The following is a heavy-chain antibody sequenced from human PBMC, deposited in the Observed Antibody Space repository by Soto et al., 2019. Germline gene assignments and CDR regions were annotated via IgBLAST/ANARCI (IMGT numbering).Heavy chain of an antibody. D-gene: IGHD6-6*01. Sequence: EVQLVQSGAEVKKPGESLKISCKGSGYSFTSYWIGWVRQMPGKGLEWMGIIYPGDSDTRYSPSFQGQVTISADKSISTAYLQWSSLKASDTAMYYCATLGLYSSSSGGGWNYYYYYGMDVWGQGTTVTVSS. CDR2: IYPGDSDT. CDR3: ATLGLYSSSSGGGWNYYYYYGMDV. V-gene: IGHV5-51*01. J-gene: IGHJ6*02. CDR1: GYSFTSYW.